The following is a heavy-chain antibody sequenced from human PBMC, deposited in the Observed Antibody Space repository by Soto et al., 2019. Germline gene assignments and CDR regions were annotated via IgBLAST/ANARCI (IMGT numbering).Heavy chain of an antibody. CDR3: ARRKERSGPHYFDY. CDR1: GYTFTTYD. CDR2: MNPYSGNT. Sequence: ASVKVSCKASGYTFTTYDISWVRQTTGQGLEWMGWMNPYSGNTGCAQKLQGRVTVTRNTSISTVYMELSGLRPDDTAVYYCARRKERSGPHYFDYWGQGSQVTVSS. J-gene: IGHJ4*02. D-gene: IGHD6-25*01. V-gene: IGHV1-8*01.